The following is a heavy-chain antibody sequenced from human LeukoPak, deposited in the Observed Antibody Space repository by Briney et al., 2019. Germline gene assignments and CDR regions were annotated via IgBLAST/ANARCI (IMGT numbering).Heavy chain of an antibody. CDR1: GYTFTGYY. D-gene: IGHD6-6*01. Sequence: GASVKVSCKASGYTFTGYYMHWVRQAPGQGLEWMGWINPNSGGTNYAQKFQGRVTMTRDTSISTAYMELSRLRSDDTAVYYCARAETHHSSSSQIQFDYWGQGTLVTVSS. V-gene: IGHV1-2*02. CDR3: ARAETHHSSSSQIQFDY. CDR2: INPNSGGT. J-gene: IGHJ4*02.